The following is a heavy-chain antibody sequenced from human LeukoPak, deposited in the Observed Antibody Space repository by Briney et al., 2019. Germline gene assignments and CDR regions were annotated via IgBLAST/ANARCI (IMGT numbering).Heavy chain of an antibody. CDR2: INPSGGST. Sequence: ASVTVSCKASGYTFTSYYMHWARQAPGQGLEWMGIINPSGGSTSYAQKFQGRVTMTRDTSTSTVYMELSSLRSEDTAVYYCARDRGYYDSRRYGMDVWGQGTTVTVSS. V-gene: IGHV1-46*01. CDR3: ARDRGYYDSRRYGMDV. J-gene: IGHJ6*02. D-gene: IGHD3-22*01. CDR1: GYTFTSYY.